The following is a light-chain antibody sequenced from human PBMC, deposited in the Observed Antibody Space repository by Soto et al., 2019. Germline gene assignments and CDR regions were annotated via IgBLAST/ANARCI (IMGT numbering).Light chain of an antibody. J-gene: IGKJ1*01. Sequence: EIVMTQSPATLSVSPGERATLSCRASQSVSSNLAWYQQKPGQAPRLLIYRASTRATGIPPRFSGSGSGTEFTLTISSLQSEDVAVYYCQQSNNWPPSTFGQGTKVEIK. V-gene: IGKV3-15*01. CDR1: QSVSSN. CDR2: RAS. CDR3: QQSNNWPPST.